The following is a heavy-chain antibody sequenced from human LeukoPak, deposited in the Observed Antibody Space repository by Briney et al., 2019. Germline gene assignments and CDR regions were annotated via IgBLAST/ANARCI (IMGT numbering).Heavy chain of an antibody. V-gene: IGHV3-53*04. D-gene: IGHD1-26*01. Sequence: GGSLRLSCAPSGFTVSSKYMSWVRQAPGKGLEWVSVIYSGGSTHYADSVKGRFTISRHNSKNTLYLQMNSLRAEDTAVYYCAREVRYVGAILDPWGQGTLVTVSS. J-gene: IGHJ5*02. CDR1: GFTVSSKY. CDR2: IYSGGST. CDR3: AREVRYVGAILDP.